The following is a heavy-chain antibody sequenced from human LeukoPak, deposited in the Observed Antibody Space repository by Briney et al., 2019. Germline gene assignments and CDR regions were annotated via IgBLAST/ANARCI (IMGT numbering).Heavy chain of an antibody. J-gene: IGHJ4*02. Sequence: GASVKVSCKASGGTFSSYAISWVRQAPGQGLEWIGRIIPIFGTANYAQKFQGRVTITTDESTSTAYMELSSLRSEDTAVYYCARDPFPGQWLVLGYFDYWGQGTLVTVSS. CDR3: ARDPFPGQWLVLGYFDY. D-gene: IGHD6-19*01. CDR2: IIPIFGTA. V-gene: IGHV1-69*05. CDR1: GGTFSSYA.